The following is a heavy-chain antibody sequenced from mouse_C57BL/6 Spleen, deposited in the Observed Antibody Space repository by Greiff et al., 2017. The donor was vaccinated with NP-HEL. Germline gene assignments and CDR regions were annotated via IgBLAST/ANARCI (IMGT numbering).Heavy chain of an antibody. Sequence: VQLQQSGPELVKPGASVKISCKASGYTFTDYYMNWVKQSPGKSLEWIGDINPNNGGTSYNQKFKGKATLTVDKSSSTAYMELRSLTSEDSAVYYCAREVRVRRGYFDVWGTGTTVTVSS. V-gene: IGHV1-26*01. CDR2: INPNNGGT. D-gene: IGHD2-14*01. J-gene: IGHJ1*03. CDR3: AREVRVRRGYFDV. CDR1: GYTFTDYY.